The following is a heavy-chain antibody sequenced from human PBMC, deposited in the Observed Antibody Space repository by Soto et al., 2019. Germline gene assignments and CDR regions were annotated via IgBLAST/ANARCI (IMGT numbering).Heavy chain of an antibody. J-gene: IGHJ6*03. CDR3: AKGGGRYYYYMDV. Sequence: EVQLVEAGGGLVQPGRSLRLSCGASGFTFDDYAMHWVRQAPGKGLEWVSGISWNSGTVAYAASVKGRFTIAMDNAKNSLYLQMNSLGTEDTALYYCAKGGGRYYYYMDVWGKGTTVTVSS. V-gene: IGHV3-9*01. CDR1: GFTFDDYA. CDR2: ISWNSGTV. D-gene: IGHD3-10*01.